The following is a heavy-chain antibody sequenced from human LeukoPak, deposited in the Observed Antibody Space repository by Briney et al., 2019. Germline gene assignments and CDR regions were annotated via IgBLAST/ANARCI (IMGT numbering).Heavy chain of an antibody. Sequence: GASVTVSCTASGYTFTSYDINWVRQATGQGLGWMGWMNPNSGNTGYAQKFQGRVTMTRNTSISTAYMELSSLRSEDTAVYYCARDLVVVPAGMISYWGQGTLVTVSS. J-gene: IGHJ4*02. CDR1: GYTFTSYD. CDR2: MNPNSGNT. D-gene: IGHD2-2*01. V-gene: IGHV1-8*01. CDR3: ARDLVVVPAGMISY.